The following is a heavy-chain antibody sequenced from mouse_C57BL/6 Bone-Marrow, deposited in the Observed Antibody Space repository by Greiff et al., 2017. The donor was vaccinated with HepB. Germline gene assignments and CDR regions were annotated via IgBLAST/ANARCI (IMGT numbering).Heavy chain of an antibody. Sequence: VKLQESGAELARPGASVKLSCKASGYTFTSYGISWVKQRTGQGLEWIGALYPRSGNTYYNEKFKGKATLTADKSSSTAYMELRSLTSEDSAVYYCARPWLLPYWYFDVWGTGTTVTVSS. J-gene: IGHJ1*03. CDR2: LYPRSGNT. D-gene: IGHD2-3*01. V-gene: IGHV1-81*01. CDR1: GYTFTSYG. CDR3: ARPWLLPYWYFDV.